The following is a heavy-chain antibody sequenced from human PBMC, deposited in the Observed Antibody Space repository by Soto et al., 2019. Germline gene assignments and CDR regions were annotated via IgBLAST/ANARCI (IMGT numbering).Heavy chain of an antibody. Sequence: SVSNAWMNWVRQAPRKGREWDVRIRSKTDGGTPDYATPVKGRFTISRDESKNTLYLQMNSLKTEDTAVYYCTTWERIVGAPGVFDIWGQGTLVPVSS. V-gene: IGHV3-15*07. D-gene: IGHD1-26*01. CDR3: TTWERIVGAPGVFDI. CDR1: SVSNAW. J-gene: IGHJ3*02. CDR2: IRSKTDGGTP.